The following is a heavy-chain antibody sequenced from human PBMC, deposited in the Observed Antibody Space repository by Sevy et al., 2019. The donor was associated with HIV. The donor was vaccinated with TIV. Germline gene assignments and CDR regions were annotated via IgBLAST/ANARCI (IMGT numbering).Heavy chain of an antibody. V-gene: IGHV1-2*02. Sequence: ASVKVSCKASGYTFTGYYMHWVRQAPGQGLEWMGWINPNSGGTNYAQKFQGRVTMTRDTSISTAYMELSRLRSDDTAVYYWARERYCSSTSCYTCSGGSCYYYYYGMDVWGQGTTVTVSS. CDR3: ARERYCSSTSCYTCSGGSCYYYYYGMDV. CDR1: GYTFTGYY. J-gene: IGHJ6*02. CDR2: INPNSGGT. D-gene: IGHD2-2*02.